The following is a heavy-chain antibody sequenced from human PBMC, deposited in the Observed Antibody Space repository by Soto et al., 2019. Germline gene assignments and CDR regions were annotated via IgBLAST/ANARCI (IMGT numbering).Heavy chain of an antibody. V-gene: IGHV3-13*01. J-gene: IGHJ6*03. CDR2: IGTAGDT. CDR1: GFTFSSYD. D-gene: IGHD3-10*01. Sequence: GESLKISCAASGFTFSSYDMHWVRQATGKGLEWVSAIGTAGDTYYPGSVKGRFTISRENAKNSLYLQMNSLRAGDTAVYYCARVRLVRGVHPYYYYYYMDVWGKGTTVTVSS. CDR3: ARVRLVRGVHPYYYYYYMDV.